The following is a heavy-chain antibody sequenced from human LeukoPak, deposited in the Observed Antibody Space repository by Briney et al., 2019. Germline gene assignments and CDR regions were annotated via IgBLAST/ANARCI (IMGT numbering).Heavy chain of an antibody. J-gene: IGHJ4*02. D-gene: IGHD6-19*01. V-gene: IGHV3-20*04. CDR2: INWNGGST. Sequence: GGSLRLSCAASGFTFDDYGMSWVRQAPGKGLEWVSGINWNGGSTGYADCAKGRFTISRDNAKNSLYLQMNSRRAEDTALYYCARDLKYSSGWSYFDYWGQGTLVTVSS. CDR3: ARDLKYSSGWSYFDY. CDR1: GFTFDDYG.